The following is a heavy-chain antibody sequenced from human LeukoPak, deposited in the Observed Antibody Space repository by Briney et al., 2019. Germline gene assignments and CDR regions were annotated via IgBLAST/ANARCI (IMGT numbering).Heavy chain of an antibody. J-gene: IGHJ4*02. CDR1: GFTFSSYW. CDR3: ATLDHFDWLLLDY. Sequence: AGGSLRLSCAASGFTFSSYWMSWVRQAPGKGLEWVANIKQDGSEKYYVDSVKGRFTISRDNAKNSLYLQMNSLRAEEPAVYYCATLDHFDWLLLDYWGQGTLVTVSS. D-gene: IGHD3-9*01. V-gene: IGHV3-7*03. CDR2: IKQDGSEK.